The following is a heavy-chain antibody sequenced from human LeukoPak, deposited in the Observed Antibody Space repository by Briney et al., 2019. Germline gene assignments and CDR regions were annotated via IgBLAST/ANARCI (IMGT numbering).Heavy chain of an antibody. CDR1: GGSISSSSYY. J-gene: IGHJ4*02. CDR2: IYYSGST. Sequence: SSETLSLTCTVSGGSISSSSYYWGWIRQPPGKGLERIGSIYYSGSTYYNPSLKSRVTISVDTSKNQFSLKLSSVTAADTAVYYFFRAEDGIRYFDWLPHYFDYWGQGTLVTVSS. V-gene: IGHV4-39*01. D-gene: IGHD3-9*01. CDR3: FRAEDGIRYFDWLPHYFDY.